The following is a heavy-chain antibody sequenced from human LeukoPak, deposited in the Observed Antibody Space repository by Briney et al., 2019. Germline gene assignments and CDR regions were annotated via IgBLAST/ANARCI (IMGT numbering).Heavy chain of an antibody. V-gene: IGHV4-39*07. CDR3: ASVIAVAGTGPFDY. CDR2: INHSGST. D-gene: IGHD6-19*01. J-gene: IGHJ4*02. Sequence: SETLSLTCTVSGGSISSSSYYWGWIRQPPGKGLEWIGEINHSGSTNYNPSLKSRVTISVDTSKNQFSLKLSSVTAADTAVYYCASVIAVAGTGPFDYWGQGTLVTVSS. CDR1: GGSISSSSYY.